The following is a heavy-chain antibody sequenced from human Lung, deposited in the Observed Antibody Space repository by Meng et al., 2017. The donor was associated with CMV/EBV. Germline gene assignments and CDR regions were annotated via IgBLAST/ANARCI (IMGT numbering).Heavy chain of an antibody. D-gene: IGHD2/OR15-2a*01. Sequence: QVQLLQAGSEWTKPGASGQVSCNASGYSFSTYTRSGIRQAHGRGLEWMGWISTNTGTPTYTQGFTGRFVFSLDTSVSTAYLQISSLKAEDTAVYYCARGGNFDPWGQVTLVTVSS. CDR2: ISTNTGTP. V-gene: IGHV7-4-1*02. J-gene: IGHJ5*02. CDR3: ARGGNFDP. CDR1: GYSFSTYT.